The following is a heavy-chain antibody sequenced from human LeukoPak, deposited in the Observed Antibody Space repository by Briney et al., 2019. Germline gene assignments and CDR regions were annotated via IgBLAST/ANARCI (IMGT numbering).Heavy chain of an antibody. CDR2: IYHSGST. V-gene: IGHV4-38-2*02. Sequence: PSETLSLTCAVSGCSINSGFYWGWIRQSPGKELEWLGNIYHSGSTYYNPSLKSRVAISVDTPNNQFSLKLTSVTAADTAVYYCARDGPVDTAMVQNFYMDVWVKGTTVIVSS. CDR1: GCSINSGFY. J-gene: IGHJ6*03. D-gene: IGHD5-18*01. CDR3: ARDGPVDTAMVQNFYMDV.